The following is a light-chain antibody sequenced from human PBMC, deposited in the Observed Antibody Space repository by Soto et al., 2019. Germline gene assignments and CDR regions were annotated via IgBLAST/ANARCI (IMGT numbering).Light chain of an antibody. Sequence: EIVMTQSPATLSVSPGERATLSCWASQSVSSNLAWYQQKPGQAPRLLIYDTSTRATGVPARFSGSRSGPEFTLTINSLQSEDFAIYYCQPYNNWPLTFGGGTKVDIK. CDR1: QSVSSN. CDR3: QPYNNWPLT. J-gene: IGKJ4*01. CDR2: DTS. V-gene: IGKV3-15*01.